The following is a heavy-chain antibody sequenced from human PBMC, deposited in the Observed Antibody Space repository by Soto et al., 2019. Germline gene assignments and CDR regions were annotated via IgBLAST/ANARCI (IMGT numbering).Heavy chain of an antibody. J-gene: IGHJ6*02. CDR2: ISSSGTTI. CDR1: RFRFSDYY. V-gene: IGHV3-11*01. CDR3: ASSEGNYYCYGMDV. Sequence: VGSLRLSCEASRFRFSDYYMSWVRQAPGKGLEWVSFISSSGTTIYYADSVKGRFTISRDNAKNSLFLQMNRLRVEDTAVYYCASSEGNYYCYGMDVWGQGTTVTVSS.